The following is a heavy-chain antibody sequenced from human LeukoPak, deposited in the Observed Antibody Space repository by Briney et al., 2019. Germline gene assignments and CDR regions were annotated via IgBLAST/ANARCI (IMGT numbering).Heavy chain of an antibody. CDR3: ARVVPSSSWYNWFDP. Sequence: SETLSLTCAVYGGSFSGYYWSWIRQPPGKGLEWIGEINHSGSTNYNPSLKSRVTISVDTSKNQFSLKLSSVTAADTAVYYCARVVPSSSWYNWFDPWGQGTLVTVSS. D-gene: IGHD6-13*01. CDR2: INHSGST. CDR1: GGSFSGYY. V-gene: IGHV4-34*01. J-gene: IGHJ5*02.